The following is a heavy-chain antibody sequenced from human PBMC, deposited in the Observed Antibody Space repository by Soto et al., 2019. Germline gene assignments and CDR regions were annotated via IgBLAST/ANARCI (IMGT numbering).Heavy chain of an antibody. CDR2: INPSGGST. CDR3: ASSVPGYYDSSGSLH. D-gene: IGHD3-22*01. CDR1: GYTFTSYY. Sequence: ASVKVSCKASGYTFTSYYMHWVRQAPGQGLEWMGIINPSGGSTSYAQKFQGRVTMTRVTSTSTVYMELSSLRSEDTAVYYCASSVPGYYDSSGSLHWGQGTMVTVSS. V-gene: IGHV1-46*01. J-gene: IGHJ3*01.